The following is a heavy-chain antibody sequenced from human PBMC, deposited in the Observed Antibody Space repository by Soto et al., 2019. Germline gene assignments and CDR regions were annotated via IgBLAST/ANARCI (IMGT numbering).Heavy chain of an antibody. J-gene: IGHJ4*02. Sequence: QVRLVQSGAEVKKPGASVKVSCKASGYTFTNHDVIWVRQAPGQGLEWMGWMIPNSGYTVYAQKFQGRVTMTRDLSISTAFVELSSLRFEDTAVYYCARNGGGLGSWGQGTLVTVSS. V-gene: IGHV1-8*01. CDR2: MIPNSGYT. CDR3: ARNGGGLGS. CDR1: GYTFTNHD. D-gene: IGHD2-8*01.